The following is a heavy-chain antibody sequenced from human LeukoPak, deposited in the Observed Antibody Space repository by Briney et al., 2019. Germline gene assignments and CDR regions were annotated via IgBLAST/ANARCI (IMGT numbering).Heavy chain of an antibody. V-gene: IGHV4-39*01. D-gene: IGHD3-10*01. CDR3: ARHGDYLDGSGTYYAPFDN. CDR2: MFYSGST. CDR1: GGSISSHSYY. Sequence: SETLSLTCTVSGGSISSHSYYWGWIRQPPGKGLEWIGSMFYSGSTNYNPSLKRRVTISVDTSKNQFSLRLSSVTAADTAMYNCARHGDYLDGSGTYYAPFDNWGQGTLVTASS. J-gene: IGHJ4*02.